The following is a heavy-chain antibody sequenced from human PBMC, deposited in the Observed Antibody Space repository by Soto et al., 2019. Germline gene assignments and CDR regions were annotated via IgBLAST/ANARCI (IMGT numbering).Heavy chain of an antibody. D-gene: IGHD3-22*01. Sequence: SETLSLTCTVSGVSVSSGSYYWSWIRQPPGKGLEWIGYIYYSGSTNYNPSLKSRVTISVDTSKNQFSLKLSSVTAADTAVYYCARDTGTMIVGWGQGTLVTVSS. CDR3: ARDTGTMIVG. CDR1: GVSVSSGSYY. CDR2: IYYSGST. V-gene: IGHV4-61*01. J-gene: IGHJ4*02.